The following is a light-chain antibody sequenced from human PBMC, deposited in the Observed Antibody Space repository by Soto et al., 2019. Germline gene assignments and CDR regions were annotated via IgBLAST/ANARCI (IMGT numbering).Light chain of an antibody. CDR2: RAS. Sequence: EIVMTQSPATLSVSPGERATLSCRASQSLDSNLAWYQQKPGQAPRLLIYRASTRATGIPARFSGSESGTDFTLTISSLQSEDFAVYYCQQYNNWPWAIGRGTKVEIK. CDR3: QQYNNWPWA. CDR1: QSLDSN. J-gene: IGKJ1*01. V-gene: IGKV3-15*01.